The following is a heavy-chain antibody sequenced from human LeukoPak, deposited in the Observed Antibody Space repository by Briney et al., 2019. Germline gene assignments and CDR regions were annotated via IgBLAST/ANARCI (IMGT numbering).Heavy chain of an antibody. Sequence: GGSLRLSCAASGFTFSNAWMSWVRQAPGKGLEWVCPIKSKTDGGTTEYAAPVQGRFTISRDDSKNTLYLQMNSLKTEDTAVYYCPTLYGSGSYSSLYYYGMDVWGQGTTVTVSS. CDR1: GFTFSNAW. V-gene: IGHV3-15*01. CDR2: IKSKTDGGTT. J-gene: IGHJ6*01. D-gene: IGHD3-10*01. CDR3: PTLYGSGSYSSLYYYGMDV.